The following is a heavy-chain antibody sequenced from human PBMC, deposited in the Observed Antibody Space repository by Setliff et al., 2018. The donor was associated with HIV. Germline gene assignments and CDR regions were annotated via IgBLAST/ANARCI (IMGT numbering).Heavy chain of an antibody. D-gene: IGHD3-3*01. Sequence: SETLSLTCAVDGGSFSGYYWSWIRQPAGKGLEWIGHIYTSGSTNYNPSLKSRVTISVDTSKNQFSLKLSSVTAADTAVYYCAREGRPGFWSGYYFDYWGQGTLVTVPQ. J-gene: IGHJ4*02. V-gene: IGHV4-4*07. CDR3: AREGRPGFWSGYYFDY. CDR1: GGSFSGYY. CDR2: IYTSGST.